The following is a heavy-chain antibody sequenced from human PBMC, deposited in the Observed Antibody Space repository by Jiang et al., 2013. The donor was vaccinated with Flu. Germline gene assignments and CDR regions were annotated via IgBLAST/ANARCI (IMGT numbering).Heavy chain of an antibody. D-gene: IGHD6-6*01. CDR1: GFTFSSYA. V-gene: IGHV3-23*01. J-gene: IGHJ4*02. Sequence: ASGFTFSSYAMSWVRQAPGKGLEWVSAISGSGGSTYYADSVKGRFTISRDNSKNTLYLQMNSLRAEDTAVYYCAKHYIGSSSSLDYWGQGTLVTVSS. CDR2: ISGSGGST. CDR3: AKHYIGSSSSLDY.